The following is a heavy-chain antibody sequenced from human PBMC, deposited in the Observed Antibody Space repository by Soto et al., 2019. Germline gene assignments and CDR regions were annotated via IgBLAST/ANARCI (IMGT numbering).Heavy chain of an antibody. CDR2: IKQDGSEK. V-gene: IGHV3-7*04. J-gene: IGHJ3*02. CDR1: GWYFTGYH. D-gene: IGHD3-22*01. Sequence: ETLSLTCAVYGWYFTGYHWSWVRQAPGKGLEWVANIKQDGSEKWYVDSVKGRFTISRDNAKNSLYLQMNSLRAEDTAVYYCARGDYYDSSGPFSDAFDIWGQGTMVTVSS. CDR3: ARGDYYDSSGPFSDAFDI.